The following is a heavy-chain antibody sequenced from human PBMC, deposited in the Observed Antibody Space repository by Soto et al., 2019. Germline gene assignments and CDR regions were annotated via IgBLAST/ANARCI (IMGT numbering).Heavy chain of an antibody. CDR2: INSDGSST. CDR1: VFTFIIYC. J-gene: IGHJ4*02. Sequence: PWESXRLSWSAAVFTFIIYCIHLFRQAPGKGLVWVSRINSDGSSTSYADSVKGRFTISRDNAKNTMYLQMNSLRAEDTAVYYCERASSSGHFEYWGQGTLVTVYS. CDR3: ERASSSGHFEY. D-gene: IGHD6-19*01. V-gene: IGHV3-74*01.